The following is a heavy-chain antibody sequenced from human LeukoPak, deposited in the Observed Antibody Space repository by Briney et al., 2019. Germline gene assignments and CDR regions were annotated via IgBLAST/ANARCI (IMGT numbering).Heavy chain of an antibody. J-gene: IGHJ4*02. Sequence: PGGSLRLSCAASGFTFSSYGMHWVRQAPGKGLEWVAFIRYDGSNKYYADSVKGRFTISRDNSKNTLYLQMNSLRAEDTAVYYCAKPVVTAAIDFDYWGQGTLVTVSS. D-gene: IGHD2-2*01. CDR2: IRYDGSNK. CDR1: GFTFSSYG. CDR3: AKPVVTAAIDFDY. V-gene: IGHV3-30*02.